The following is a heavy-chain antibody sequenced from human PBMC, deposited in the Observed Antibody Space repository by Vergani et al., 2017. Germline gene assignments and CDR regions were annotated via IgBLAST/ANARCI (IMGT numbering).Heavy chain of an antibody. CDR3: AHGAFDY. J-gene: IGHJ4*02. Sequence: QVQLVESGGGVVQPGRSLRLSCAASGFTFSSYGMHWVRQAPGKGLEWVSAISGSGGSTYYADSVKGRFTISRDNAKNSLYLQMNSLRAEDTAVYYCAHGAFDYWGQGTLVTVSS. CDR2: ISGSGGST. CDR1: GFTFSSYG. V-gene: IGHV3-NL1*01.